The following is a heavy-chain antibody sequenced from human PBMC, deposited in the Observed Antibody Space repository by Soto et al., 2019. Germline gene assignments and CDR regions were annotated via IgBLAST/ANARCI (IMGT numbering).Heavy chain of an antibody. V-gene: IGHV4-34*01. Sequence: QVQLQQWGAGLLKPSETLSLTCAVYGGSFSGYYWCWVRQPPGKGLEWIGGINHSGSTNYNPSLKGRVTISVDTSKHQFSLKLSSVTAADTAVYYCARLTTVVKHTDYWGQGTLVTVSS. D-gene: IGHD4-17*01. CDR1: GGSFSGYY. CDR2: INHSGST. J-gene: IGHJ4*02. CDR3: ARLTTVVKHTDY.